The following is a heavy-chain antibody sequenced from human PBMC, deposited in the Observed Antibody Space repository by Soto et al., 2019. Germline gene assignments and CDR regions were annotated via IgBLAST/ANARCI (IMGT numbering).Heavy chain of an antibody. CDR3: VRTSLVVAAATREDY. Sequence: EVQLVESGGGLVQPGESLRLSCAASGFTFSSYWMHWVRQAPGKGLVWFSRINSDGSSTSYAGSVKGRFTISRDNAKNKLYLQMNSLRAEDTAVYYCVRTSLVVAAATREDYCGQGTLVTVSS. CDR2: INSDGSST. V-gene: IGHV3-74*01. J-gene: IGHJ4*02. CDR1: GFTFSSYW. D-gene: IGHD2-15*01.